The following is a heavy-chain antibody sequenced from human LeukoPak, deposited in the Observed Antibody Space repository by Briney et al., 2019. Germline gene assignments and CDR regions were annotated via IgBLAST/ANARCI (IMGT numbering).Heavy chain of an antibody. CDR1: GYTFTSYD. V-gene: IGHV1-8*01. J-gene: IGHJ3*02. CDR2: MNPNSGNT. D-gene: IGHD3-16*01. CDR3: ARARWGWDAFDI. Sequence: GASVKVSCKASGYTFTSYDINWVRQATGQGLEWMGWMNPNSGNTGYAQKFQGRVTMTRSTSINTAYMELSSLRSEDTAVYYCARARWGWDAFDIWGQGTMVTVSS.